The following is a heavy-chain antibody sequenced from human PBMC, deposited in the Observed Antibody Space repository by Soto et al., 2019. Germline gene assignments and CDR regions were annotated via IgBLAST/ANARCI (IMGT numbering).Heavy chain of an antibody. CDR3: ARGPTYYYDSSGMKGWFDP. V-gene: IGHV6-1*01. CDR1: GDSVSSNRAA. D-gene: IGHD3-22*01. CDR2: TYYRSKWYN. J-gene: IGHJ5*02. Sequence: SQTLSLTCAISGDSVSSNRAAWNWIRPSPSRGLEWLGRTYYRSKWYNDYAVSVKSRITINPDTSKNQFSLQLNSVTPEDTAVNYCARGPTYYYDSSGMKGWFDPWGQGTLVTVSS.